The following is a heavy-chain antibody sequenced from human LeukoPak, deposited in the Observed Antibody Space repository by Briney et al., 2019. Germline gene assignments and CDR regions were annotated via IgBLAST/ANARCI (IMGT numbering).Heavy chain of an antibody. CDR1: GGSISSGGYY. J-gene: IGHJ4*02. Sequence: SETLSLTCTVSGGSISSGGYYWSWIRQHPGKGLEWIGYIYYSGSTYYNPSLKSRVTISVDTSKNQFSLKLSSVTAADTAVYYCARVAWSLFFDYWGQGTLVTVSS. CDR2: IYYSGST. V-gene: IGHV4-31*03. CDR3: ARVAWSLFFDY. D-gene: IGHD2-8*02.